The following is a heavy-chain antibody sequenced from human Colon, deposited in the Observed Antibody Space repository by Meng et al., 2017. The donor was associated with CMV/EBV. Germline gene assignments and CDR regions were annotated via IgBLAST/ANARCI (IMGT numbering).Heavy chain of an antibody. J-gene: IGHJ4*02. CDR2: IKQDGREK. CDR1: GFTFSNHW. Sequence: GGSLRLSCAASGFTFSNHWMSWVRQTPGKGLEWVANIKQDGREKHYVDSVKGRFTISRDNARNSLFLQMNSLRVEDTAVYYCARDAAAADFWGQGTLVTVPS. V-gene: IGHV3-7*01. D-gene: IGHD6-13*01. CDR3: ARDAAAADF.